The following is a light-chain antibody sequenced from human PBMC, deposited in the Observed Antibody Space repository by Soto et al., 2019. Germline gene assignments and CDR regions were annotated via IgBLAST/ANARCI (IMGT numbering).Light chain of an antibody. Sequence: QSVLTQPPSASGSPGQSVTISCTGTIGDVGGYNVVSWYQQHPGKAPKVILYEVSKAPSGISSRFSGSKSGNTAFLTISGLQAEDEADYYCCSYAGSSIWVFGGGTKLTVL. V-gene: IGLV2-23*02. CDR1: IGDVGGYNV. CDR3: CSYAGSSIWV. CDR2: EVS. J-gene: IGLJ3*02.